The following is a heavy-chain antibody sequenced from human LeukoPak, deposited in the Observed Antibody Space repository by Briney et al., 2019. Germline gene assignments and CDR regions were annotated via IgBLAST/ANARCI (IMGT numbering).Heavy chain of an antibody. V-gene: IGHV1-46*01. Sequence: ASVKVSCKASGYTFTSYYMHWVRQAPGQGLEWMGIINPSGGSTSYAQKFQGRVTMTRDTSTSTVYMELSSLRSEDTAVYYCARDWPSDYGDYANYYYYYGMGVWGQGTTVTVSS. D-gene: IGHD4-17*01. J-gene: IGHJ6*02. CDR1: GYTFTSYY. CDR2: INPSGGST. CDR3: ARDWPSDYGDYANYYYYYGMGV.